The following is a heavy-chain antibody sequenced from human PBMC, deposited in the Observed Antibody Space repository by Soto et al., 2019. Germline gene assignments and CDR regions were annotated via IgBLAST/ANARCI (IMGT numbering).Heavy chain of an antibody. D-gene: IGHD3-10*01. CDR1: GFPFGPFW. CDR3: ARDRGNPDSFDI. J-gene: IGHJ3*02. V-gene: IGHV3-74*01. CDR2: IHGDGYTT. Sequence: EVQLVESGGALVQPGESLRLSCAASGFPFGPFWMHWVRQAPGKGLEWVSHIHGDGYTTIYADSVKGRFTISRDNAKNTLYLQMNSLRAEDTAVYYCARDRGNPDSFDIGGQGTMVTVSS.